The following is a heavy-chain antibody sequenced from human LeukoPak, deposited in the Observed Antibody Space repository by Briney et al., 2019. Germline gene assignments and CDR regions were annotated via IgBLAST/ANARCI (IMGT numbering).Heavy chain of an antibody. CDR1: VFTFSSYV. CDR2: ITRKTDGGTT. V-gene: IGHV3-15*01. D-gene: IGHD1-26*01. Sequence: GGSLRLSCAASVFTFSSYVVSCVREARGKGVEWFGCITRKTDGGTTDYAAPLKGRFTISRDDLKNTVYLQMNSLKTADTDVSYCITDHSGGSYPVDAFDIRGPGTMVIVSS. CDR3: ITDHSGGSYPVDAFDI. J-gene: IGHJ3*02.